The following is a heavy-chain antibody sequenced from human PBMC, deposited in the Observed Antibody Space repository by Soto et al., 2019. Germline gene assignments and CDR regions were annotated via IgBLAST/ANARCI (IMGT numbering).Heavy chain of an antibody. CDR3: ARDLGYYDSSGYFDY. D-gene: IGHD3-22*01. CDR2: ISSSDSIV. Sequence: SGFTFSDYYMSWIRQAPGKGLEWVSYISSSDSIVSYADSVKGRFTISRDNAKNSLYLQMNSLRAEDTAVYFCARDLGYYDSSGYFDYWGQGTLVTVSS. V-gene: IGHV3-11*01. CDR1: GFTFSDYY. J-gene: IGHJ4*02.